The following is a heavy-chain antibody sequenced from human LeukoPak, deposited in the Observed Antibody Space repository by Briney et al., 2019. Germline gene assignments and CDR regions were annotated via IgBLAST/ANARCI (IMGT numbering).Heavy chain of an antibody. J-gene: IGHJ4*02. D-gene: IGHD6-13*01. V-gene: IGHV1-69*13. CDR2: IIPIFGTA. CDR1: GCTFSSYA. Sequence: VASVKVSCKASGCTFSSYAISWVRQAPGQGLEWMGGIIPIFGTANYAQKFQGRVTITADESTSTAYMELSSLRSEDTAVYYCARDLGYSSSWHVYWGQGTLVTVSS. CDR3: ARDLGYSSSWHVY.